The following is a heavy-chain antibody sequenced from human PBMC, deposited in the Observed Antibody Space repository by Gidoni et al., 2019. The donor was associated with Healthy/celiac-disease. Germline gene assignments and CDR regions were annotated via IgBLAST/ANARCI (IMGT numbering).Heavy chain of an antibody. CDR2: IYTSGST. J-gene: IGHJ3*02. CDR1: GGSISSGSYY. V-gene: IGHV4-61*02. D-gene: IGHD5-12*01. CDR3: ARDGRDGYNSGDAFDI. Sequence: QVQLQESGPGLVKPSQTLSLPCTVSGGSISSGSYYWSWIRQPAGKGLEWIGRIYTSGSTNYNPSLKSRVTISVDTSKNQFSLKLSSVTAADTAVYYCARDGRDGYNSGDAFDIWGQGTMVTVSS.